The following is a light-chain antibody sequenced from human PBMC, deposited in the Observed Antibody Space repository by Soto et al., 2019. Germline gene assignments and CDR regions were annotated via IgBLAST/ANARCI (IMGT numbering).Light chain of an antibody. CDR1: QSVGSK. J-gene: IGKJ5*01. Sequence: EIVMTQSPDTLSVSPGERATLSCRASQSVGSKLAWYQQKPGQAPRLLISDASTRATGIPARFSGSGSGTEFTLTVSSLQSEDFAVYYCQQYIKWPITFGQGTRLEIK. CDR3: QQYIKWPIT. CDR2: DAS. V-gene: IGKV3-15*01.